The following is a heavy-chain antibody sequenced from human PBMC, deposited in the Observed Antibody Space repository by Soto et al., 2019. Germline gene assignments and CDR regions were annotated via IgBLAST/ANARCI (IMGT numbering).Heavy chain of an antibody. D-gene: IGHD6-6*01. CDR2: IYYSGSP. V-gene: IGHV4-31*03. J-gene: IGHJ4*02. CDR3: ARGSSSSSTFDY. CDR1: GGSISSGGYY. Sequence: QVQLQESGPGLVKPSQTLSLTCTVSGGSISSGGYYWSWIRQHPGKGLEWIGYIYYSGSPYYNPSVKSRVTLSVDTSKNQFSLKLSSVTAADTAVYYCARGSSSSSTFDYWGQGTLVTVSS.